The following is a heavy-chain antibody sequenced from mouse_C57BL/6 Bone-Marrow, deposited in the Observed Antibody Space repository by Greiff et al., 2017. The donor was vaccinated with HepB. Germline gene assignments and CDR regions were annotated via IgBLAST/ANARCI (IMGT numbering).Heavy chain of an antibody. J-gene: IGHJ2*01. CDR3: ARSDWRITTVY. CDR1: GYTFTSYW. D-gene: IGHD1-1*01. CDR2: IHPNSGST. Sequence: QVQLQQSGAELVKPGASVKLSCKASGYTFTSYWMHWVKQRPGQGLEWIGMIHPNSGSTNYNEKFKSKATLTVDKSSSTAYMQLSSLTSEDSAVYYCARSDWRITTVYWGLGTTLTVSS. V-gene: IGHV1-64*01.